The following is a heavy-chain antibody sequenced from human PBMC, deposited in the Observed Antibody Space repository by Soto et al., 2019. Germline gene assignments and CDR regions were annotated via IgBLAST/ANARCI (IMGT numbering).Heavy chain of an antibody. J-gene: IGHJ4*02. CDR2: IYPGDSDT. D-gene: IGHD6-13*01. CDR3: ARKDIAGNSVDF. V-gene: IGHV5-51*01. Sequence: PGEPLKICCKASGYSFTTYWIGGVRQMPGKGLEWMGIIYPGDSDTRYSPSFQGQVTISADKSISTAYLQWSSLKASDSAMFYCARKDIAGNSVDFWGQGTLVTVSS. CDR1: GYSFTTYW.